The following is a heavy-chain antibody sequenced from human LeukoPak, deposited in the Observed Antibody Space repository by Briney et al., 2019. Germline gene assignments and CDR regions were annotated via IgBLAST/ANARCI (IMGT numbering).Heavy chain of an antibody. CDR2: INHSGST. Sequence: SETLSLTCAAYGGSFSGYYWSWIRQPPGKGLEWIGEINHSGSTNYNPSLKSRVTISVDTSKNQFSLKLSSVTAADTAVYYCARDGLRRPPTPYCGGDCPLDYWGQGTLVSVSS. D-gene: IGHD2-21*02. CDR3: ARDGLRRPPTPYCGGDCPLDY. V-gene: IGHV4-34*01. J-gene: IGHJ4*02. CDR1: GGSFSGYY.